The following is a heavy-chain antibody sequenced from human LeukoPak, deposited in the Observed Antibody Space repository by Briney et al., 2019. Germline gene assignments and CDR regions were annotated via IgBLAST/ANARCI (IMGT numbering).Heavy chain of an antibody. CDR1: GGSISSYY. CDR2: IYYSGST. V-gene: IGHV4-59*08. D-gene: IGHD3-3*01. J-gene: IGHJ4*02. Sequence: SETLSLTCTVSGGSISSYYWSWIRQPPGKGLEWIGYIYYSGSTNYNPSLKSRVTISVDTSKNQFSLKLSSVTAADTAVYYCASRFGVVIVGDYWGQGTLVTVSS. CDR3: ASRFGVVIVGDY.